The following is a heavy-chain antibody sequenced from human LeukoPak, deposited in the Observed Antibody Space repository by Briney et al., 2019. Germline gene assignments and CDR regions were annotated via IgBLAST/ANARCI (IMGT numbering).Heavy chain of an antibody. CDR3: ARTYVGPHSTRRRMKDIVVVPAAMRYYYMDV. V-gene: IGHV3-53*05. J-gene: IGHJ6*03. CDR1: GFTVSSNY. CDR2: IYSGGST. D-gene: IGHD2-2*01. Sequence: GGSLRLSCAASGFTVSSNYMSWVRQAPGKGLEWVSVIYSGGSTYYADSVKGRFTISRDNSKNTLYLQMNSLRAEDTAVYYCARTYVGPHSTRRRMKDIVVVPAAMRYYYMDVWGKGTTVTVSS.